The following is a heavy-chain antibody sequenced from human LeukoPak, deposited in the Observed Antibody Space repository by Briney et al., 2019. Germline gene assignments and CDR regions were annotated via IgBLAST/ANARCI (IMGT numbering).Heavy chain of an antibody. Sequence: SETLSLTCAVYGGSFSGYYWSRIRQPPGKGLEWIGEINHSGSTNYNPSLKSRVTISVDTSKNQFSLKLSSVTAADTAMYYCVKSGGYGLIDYWGQGTLVTVSS. J-gene: IGHJ4*02. V-gene: IGHV4-34*01. CDR2: INHSGST. D-gene: IGHD6-19*01. CDR1: GGSFSGYY. CDR3: VKSGGYGLIDY.